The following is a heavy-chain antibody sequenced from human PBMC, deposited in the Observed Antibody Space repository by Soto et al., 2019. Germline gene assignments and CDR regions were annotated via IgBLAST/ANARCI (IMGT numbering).Heavy chain of an antibody. Sequence: PSETLSLTCTVSGGSISSSSYYWGWIRQPPGKGLEWIGSIYYSGSTYYNPSLKSRVTISVDTSKNQFSLKLSSVTAADTAVYYCARHYSSVRAIFGVAYSAFDPWGQGTLVTVSS. V-gene: IGHV4-39*01. D-gene: IGHD3-3*01. CDR1: GGSISSSSYY. J-gene: IGHJ5*02. CDR3: ARHYSSVRAIFGVAYSAFDP. CDR2: IYYSGST.